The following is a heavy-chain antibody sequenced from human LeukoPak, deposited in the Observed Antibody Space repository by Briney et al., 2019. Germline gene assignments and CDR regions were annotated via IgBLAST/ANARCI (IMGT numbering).Heavy chain of an antibody. Sequence: GESLRLSCAASGFTFSSYWMHWVRQAPRKGLVWVSRINSDASSTSYADSVNGRFTISRDNAKNTLYLQMNSLRAEDTAVYYCARVQGHPPNGLDVWGQGTMVTVSS. V-gene: IGHV3-74*01. CDR2: INSDASST. CDR1: GFTFSSYW. D-gene: IGHD2-8*01. CDR3: ARVQGHPPNGLDV. J-gene: IGHJ3*01.